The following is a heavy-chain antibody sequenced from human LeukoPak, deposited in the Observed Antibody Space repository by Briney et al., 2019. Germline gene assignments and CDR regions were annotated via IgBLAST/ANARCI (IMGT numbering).Heavy chain of an antibody. D-gene: IGHD5-24*01. CDR2: ISYDGSNK. V-gene: IGHV3-30*04. Sequence: GGSLRLSCAASGFTFSSYAMHWVRQAPGKGLEWVAVISYDGSNKYYADSVKGRFTISRDNSKNTLYLQMNSLRAEDTAVYYCARGWWVMATVQHDSWGQGILVTVSS. J-gene: IGHJ4*02. CDR3: ARGWWVMATVQHDS. CDR1: GFTFSSYA.